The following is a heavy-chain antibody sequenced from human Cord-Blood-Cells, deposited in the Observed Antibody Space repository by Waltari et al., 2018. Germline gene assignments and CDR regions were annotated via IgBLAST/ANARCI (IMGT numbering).Heavy chain of an antibody. CDR3: AREIGGYCSSTSCYAFDI. CDR2: INPNSGGT. Sequence: QVQLVQSGAEVKQPGASVKVSCKASGYTFTGYYMHWVRRAPGQGLEWMGWINPNSGGTNYAEKFQGRVTMTRDTSISTADMELSRLRSDDTAVYYCAREIGGYCSSTSCYAFDIWGQGTMVTVSS. CDR1: GYTFTGYY. V-gene: IGHV1-2*02. J-gene: IGHJ3*02. D-gene: IGHD2-2*01.